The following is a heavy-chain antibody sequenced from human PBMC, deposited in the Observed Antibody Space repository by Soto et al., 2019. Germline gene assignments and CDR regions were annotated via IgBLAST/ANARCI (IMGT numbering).Heavy chain of an antibody. CDR2: INAGNGNT. Sequence: ASVKVSCKASGYTFTSYAMHWVRQAPGQGLEWMGWINAGNGNTKYSQKFQGRVTITRDTSASTAYMELSSLRSEDTAVYYCASTGIAAAALLSGPYYYYYGMDVWGQGTTVTVSS. D-gene: IGHD6-13*01. J-gene: IGHJ6*02. CDR3: ASTGIAAAALLSGPYYYYYGMDV. V-gene: IGHV1-3*01. CDR1: GYTFTSYA.